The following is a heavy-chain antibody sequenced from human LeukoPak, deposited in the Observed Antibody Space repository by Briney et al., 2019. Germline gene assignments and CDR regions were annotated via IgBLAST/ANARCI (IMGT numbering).Heavy chain of an antibody. CDR1: GYTFTSYG. Sequence: ASVKVSCKASGYTFTSYGISWVRQAPGQGLEWMGWISAYNGNTNYAQKLQGRVTITRNTSISTAYMELSSLRSEDTAVYYCARFNGDDFWSYDAFDIWGQETMVTVSP. V-gene: IGHV1-18*01. CDR3: ARFNGDDFWSYDAFDI. J-gene: IGHJ3*02. CDR2: ISAYNGNT. D-gene: IGHD3-3*01.